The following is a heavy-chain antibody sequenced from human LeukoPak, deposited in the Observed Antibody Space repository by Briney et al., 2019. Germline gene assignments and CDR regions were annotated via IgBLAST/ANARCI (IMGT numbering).Heavy chain of an antibody. V-gene: IGHV1-2*02. Sequence: GASVKVSCKAPEHTFTGSFIHWVRQAPGQGLELMGWISPSGGGINYARKFQDRATMTRDTSINTVYMELTRLTSDDTAVYYCATAPASTWGSEPFAFEYWGQGTLVTVSS. CDR3: ATAPASTWGSEPFAFEY. CDR2: ISPSGGGI. CDR1: EHTFTGSF. J-gene: IGHJ4*02. D-gene: IGHD3-10*01.